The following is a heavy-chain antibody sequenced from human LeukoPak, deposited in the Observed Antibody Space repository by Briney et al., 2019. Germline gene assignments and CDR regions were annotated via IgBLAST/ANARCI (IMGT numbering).Heavy chain of an antibody. Sequence: PGGSLRLSCAASGFTSTNYAMGWVRQAPGKGLEWVSYISNSGSTIHYADSVKGRFTVSRDNAKKSLYLQMNSLRAEDTGVYYCARFPTVTTMGYWGQGTLVTVSS. V-gene: IGHV3-48*03. D-gene: IGHD4-17*01. J-gene: IGHJ4*02. CDR1: GFTSTNYA. CDR2: ISNSGSTI. CDR3: ARFPTVTTMGY.